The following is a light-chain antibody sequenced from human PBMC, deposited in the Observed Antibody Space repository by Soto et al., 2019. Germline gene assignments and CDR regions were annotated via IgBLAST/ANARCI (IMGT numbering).Light chain of an antibody. Sequence: EIVLTQSPGTLSLSPGERASLSCRASQSVSSNYLAWFQQKPGQAPRLLISGASSRATGIPDRFSGSGSGTDFTLTISXXXXXDFAVYYCHQYGSXPHTFGQ. CDR2: GAS. V-gene: IGKV3-20*01. CDR3: HQYGSXPHT. J-gene: IGKJ5*01. CDR1: QSVSSNY.